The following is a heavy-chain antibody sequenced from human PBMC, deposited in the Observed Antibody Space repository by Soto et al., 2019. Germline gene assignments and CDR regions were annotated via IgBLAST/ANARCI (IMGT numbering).Heavy chain of an antibody. CDR1: AFTFSSHS. V-gene: IGHV3-48*01. D-gene: IGHD5-12*01. CDR2: ISGSSSTI. Sequence: PGGSPSLPFAASAFTFSSHSMNWVRQGPGKGLEWVSYISGSSSTIYYADSVKGRFTISRDNSKNTLYLQMNSLRAEDTAVYYCARDHYSGYDKYYYVMDVWVQGNTVTVT. J-gene: IGHJ6*02. CDR3: ARDHYSGYDKYYYVMDV.